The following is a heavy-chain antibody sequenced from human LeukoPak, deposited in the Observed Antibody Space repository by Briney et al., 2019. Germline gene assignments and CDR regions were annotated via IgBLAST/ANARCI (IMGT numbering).Heavy chain of an antibody. CDR2: IWYDGSNK. D-gene: IGHD3-3*01. J-gene: IGHJ5*02. Sequence: GRSLRLSCAASGFTFSSYGMHWVRQAPGKGLEWVAVIWYDGSNKYYADSVKGRFTISRDNSKNTLYLQMNSLRAEDTAVYYCAKDFWSGPPSNWFDPWGQGTLVTVSS. V-gene: IGHV3-33*06. CDR1: GFTFSSYG. CDR3: AKDFWSGPPSNWFDP.